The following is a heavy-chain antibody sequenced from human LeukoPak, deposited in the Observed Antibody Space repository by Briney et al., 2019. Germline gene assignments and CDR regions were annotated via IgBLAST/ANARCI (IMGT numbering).Heavy chain of an antibody. CDR1: GFTLSGNS. V-gene: IGHV3-48*01. D-gene: IGHD6-19*01. Sequence: GGSLRLSCTASGFTLSGNSTNWVRQAPGKGLEWISYISSGSSTIYYANSVKGRFTISRDNAKNTLYLQMNSLRAEDTAVYYCAKMTRGWSNAFDIWGQGTMVTVSS. CDR3: AKMTRGWSNAFDI. CDR2: ISSGSSTI. J-gene: IGHJ3*02.